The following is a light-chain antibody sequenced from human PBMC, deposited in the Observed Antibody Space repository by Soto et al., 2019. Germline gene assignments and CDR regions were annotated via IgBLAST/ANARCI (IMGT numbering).Light chain of an antibody. CDR3: QTWGTGPWV. CDR1: SGHSSYA. V-gene: IGLV4-69*01. Sequence: QLVLTQSPSASASLGASVKLTCTLSSGHSSYAIAWHQQQPEKGPRYSMKLNSDGSHNKGDGIPDRFSGSSSGAERYLTISSLQSEDEADYYCQTWGTGPWVFGGGTKLTVL. CDR2: LNSDGSH. J-gene: IGLJ3*02.